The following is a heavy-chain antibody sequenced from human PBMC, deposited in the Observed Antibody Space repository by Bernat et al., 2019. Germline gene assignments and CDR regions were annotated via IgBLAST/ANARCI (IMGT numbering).Heavy chain of an antibody. V-gene: IGHV1-69*06. CDR3: ARVPNPGGYGSGKEDYYYMDV. CDR2: IIPIFGTA. J-gene: IGHJ6*03. D-gene: IGHD3-10*01. Sequence: QVQLVQSGAEVKKPGSSVKVSCKASGGTFSSYAISWVRQAPGQGLEWMGGIIPIFGTANYAQKFQGRVTITADKSTSTAYMELRSLRSEDTAVYYCARVPNPGGYGSGKEDYYYMDVWGKGTTVTVSS. CDR1: GGTFSSYA.